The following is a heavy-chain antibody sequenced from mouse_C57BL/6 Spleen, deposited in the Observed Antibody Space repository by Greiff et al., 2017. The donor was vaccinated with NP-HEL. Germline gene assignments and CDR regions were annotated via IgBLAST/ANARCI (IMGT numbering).Heavy chain of an antibody. CDR2: IHPNSGST. Sequence: QVQLQQPGAELVKPGASVKLSCKASGYTFTSYWMHWVKQRPGQGLEWIGMIHPNSGSTNYNEKFKSKATLTADKSSSTAYMQLSSLTSEDSAVYFCARGGDYYGSSPLGYWGQGTTLTVSS. CDR3: ARGGDYYGSSPLGY. V-gene: IGHV1-64*01. J-gene: IGHJ2*01. D-gene: IGHD1-1*01. CDR1: GYTFTSYW.